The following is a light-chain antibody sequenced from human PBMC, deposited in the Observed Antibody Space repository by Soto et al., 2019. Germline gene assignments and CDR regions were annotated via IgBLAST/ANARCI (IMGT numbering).Light chain of an antibody. J-gene: IGKJ1*01. V-gene: IGKV1-6*01. CDR3: XXDYLYPRT. CDR2: AAS. CDR1: QGXRKX. Sequence: AIQMTQSPSSLSASVGDRVIITCRASQGXRKXLGWYQQKPGKAPKLLIFAASSLQSGVPSRFSGSGSDTXXXXXXXXLXPEDXATXXXXXDYLYPRTFGQGTKVEIK.